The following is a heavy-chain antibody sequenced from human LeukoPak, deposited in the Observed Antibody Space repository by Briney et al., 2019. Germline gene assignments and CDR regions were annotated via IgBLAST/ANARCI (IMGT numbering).Heavy chain of an antibody. CDR1: GFTFSSYG. CDR3: AKDRGRTGRGYSGYDAPLPNDYGDRSLDY. D-gene: IGHD5-12*01. Sequence: PGGSLRLSCAASGFTFSSYGMHWVRQAPGKGLEWVAVISYDGSNKYYADSVKGRFTISRDNSKNTLYLQMYSLRAEDTPVYYCAKDRGRTGRGYSGYDAPLPNDYGDRSLDYWGQGTLVTVSS. V-gene: IGHV3-30*18. CDR2: ISYDGSNK. J-gene: IGHJ4*02.